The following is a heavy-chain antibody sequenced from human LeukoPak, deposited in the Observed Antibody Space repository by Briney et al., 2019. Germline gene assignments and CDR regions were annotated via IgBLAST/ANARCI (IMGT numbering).Heavy chain of an antibody. D-gene: IGHD3-22*01. CDR2: ISWNSGNI. V-gene: IGHV3-9*03. CDR3: AKGSTYYYGSSAWFDY. J-gene: IGHJ4*02. Sequence: GGSLRLSCAASGFDFDDYSMHWVRQAPGKGLEWVSGISWNSGNIGYADFVKGRFTISRDNAKNSLYLQMNSLRAEDMALYYCAKGSTYYYGSSAWFDYWGQGTLVTVSS. CDR1: GFDFDDYS.